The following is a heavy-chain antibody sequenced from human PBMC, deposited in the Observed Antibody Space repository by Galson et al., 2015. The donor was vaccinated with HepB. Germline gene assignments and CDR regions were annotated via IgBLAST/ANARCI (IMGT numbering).Heavy chain of an antibody. J-gene: IGHJ3*02. V-gene: IGHV3-23*01. Sequence: SLRLSCAASGFTFSSYAMSWVRQAPGKGLEWVSAISGSSGSTYYADSVKGRFTISRDNSKNTLYLQMNSLRAEDTAVYYCAKVDSSGWYGRYAFDIWGQGTMVTVSS. CDR1: GFTFSSYA. D-gene: IGHD6-19*01. CDR2: ISGSSGST. CDR3: AKVDSSGWYGRYAFDI.